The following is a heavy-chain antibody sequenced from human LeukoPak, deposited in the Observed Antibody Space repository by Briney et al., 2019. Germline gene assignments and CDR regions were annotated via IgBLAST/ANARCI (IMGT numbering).Heavy chain of an antibody. D-gene: IGHD6-13*01. CDR2: ISGSGGAT. J-gene: IGHJ6*02. CDR1: GFTFSRYA. Sequence: PGGSLRLSCAASGFTFSRYAMSWVRQAPGKGLEWVSAISGSGGATYYADSVKGRFTISKDNSKNTVHLQMSSLRVDDTAVYYCAKAASSSWPSYYYGMDVWGQGTTVTVSS. CDR3: AKAASSSWPSYYYGMDV. V-gene: IGHV3-23*01.